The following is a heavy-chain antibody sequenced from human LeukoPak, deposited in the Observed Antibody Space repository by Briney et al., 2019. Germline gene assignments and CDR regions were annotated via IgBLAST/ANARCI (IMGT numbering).Heavy chain of an antibody. CDR3: AITNWNYRMDY. Sequence: ASVKVSCKASGYTFTGYYTHWVRQAPGQGLEWMGWINPNSGGTNYAQRFQGRVTMTRDTSISTAYMEPRRLRSDDTAVFYGAITNWNYRMDYWGQGTLVTVSS. D-gene: IGHD1-7*01. V-gene: IGHV1-2*02. CDR2: INPNSGGT. CDR1: GYTFTGYY. J-gene: IGHJ4*02.